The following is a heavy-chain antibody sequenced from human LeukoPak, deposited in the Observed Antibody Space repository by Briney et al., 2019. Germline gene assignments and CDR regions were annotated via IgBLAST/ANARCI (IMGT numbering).Heavy chain of an antibody. CDR1: GGSISSYY. CDR3: ARDGGQWGFGVATNWFDP. J-gene: IGHJ5*02. V-gene: IGHV4-59*01. D-gene: IGHD3-3*01. CDR2: IYYSGST. Sequence: PSETLSLTCTVSGGSISSYYWSWIRQPPGKGLEWIGYIYYSGSTNYNPSLKSRVTISVDTSKNQFSLKLSSVTAADTAVYYCARDGGQWGFGVATNWFDPWGQGTLVTVSS.